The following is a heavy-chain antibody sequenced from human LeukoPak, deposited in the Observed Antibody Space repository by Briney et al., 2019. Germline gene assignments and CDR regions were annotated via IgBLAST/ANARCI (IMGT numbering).Heavy chain of an antibody. CDR3: AKGFAPGIAVAGLIY. D-gene: IGHD6-19*01. CDR1: GLTFSSCC. V-gene: IGHV3-74*01. Sequence: PGGSLRLSCAASGLTFSSCCMHWVRHARGKGLVWVSRVNSDGSSTIYADSVKGRFTISRDNDKNTLYLQMNSLKAEDTAVYYCAKGFAPGIAVAGLIYWGQGTLVTVSS. J-gene: IGHJ4*02. CDR2: VNSDGSST.